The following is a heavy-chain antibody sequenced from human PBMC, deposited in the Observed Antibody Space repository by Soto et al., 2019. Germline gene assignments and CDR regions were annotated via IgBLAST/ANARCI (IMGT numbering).Heavy chain of an antibody. V-gene: IGHV1-18*01. CDR2: ISGYNGKT. CDR3: AREGDVPYYSYGMDV. Sequence: QVQLVQSGGEVKKPGASVKVSCKASGYTFTSYGISWVRQAPGQGLEWMGWISGYNGKTNYAQKVQDRVTMTTDTSTSKVYMELRSLRSDDTAVYYCAREGDVPYYSYGMDVWGQGTTVTVSS. J-gene: IGHJ6*02. CDR1: GYTFTSYG. D-gene: IGHD2-21*02.